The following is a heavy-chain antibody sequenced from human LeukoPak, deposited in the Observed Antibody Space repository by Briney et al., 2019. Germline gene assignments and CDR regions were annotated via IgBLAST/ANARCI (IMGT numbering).Heavy chain of an antibody. D-gene: IGHD2-15*01. CDR1: GGTFSSYT. J-gene: IGHJ3*02. CDR2: IIPILGIA. V-gene: IGHV1-69*02. CDR3: SRWHGAADAFDI. Sequence: ASVKVSCKASGGTFSSYTISWVRQAPGQGLEWMGRIIPILGIANYAQKFQGRVTITADKSTSTAYMELSSLSFEVTAVYYCSRWHGAADAFDIRGQAKTVTVSS.